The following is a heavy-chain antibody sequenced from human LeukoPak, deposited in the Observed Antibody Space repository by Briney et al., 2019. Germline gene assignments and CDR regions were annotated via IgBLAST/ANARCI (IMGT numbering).Heavy chain of an antibody. CDR2: INWNGGST. J-gene: IGHJ4*02. V-gene: IGHV3-20*04. Sequence: GGSLRLSCAASGFTFDVYGMSWVRQAPGKGVEWVSGINWNGGSTGYADSVKGRFTISRDNAKNSLYPQMNSLRAEDAALYYCARDVSTQREFDYWGQGTLVTVSS. D-gene: IGHD2-8*01. CDR3: ARDVSTQREFDY. CDR1: GFTFDVYG.